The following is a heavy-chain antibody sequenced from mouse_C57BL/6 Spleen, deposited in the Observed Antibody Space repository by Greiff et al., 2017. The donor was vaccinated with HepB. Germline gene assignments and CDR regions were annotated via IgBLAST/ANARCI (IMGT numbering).Heavy chain of an antibody. CDR1: GYTFTSYW. J-gene: IGHJ1*03. CDR2: IDPSDSYT. V-gene: IGHV1-69*01. CDR3: ARLTYYDYDERYFDV. Sequence: QVQLQQPGAELVMPGASVKLSCKASGYTFTSYWMHWVKQRPGQGLEWIGEIDPSDSYTNYNQKFKGKSTLTVDKSSSTAYMQLSSLTSEDSAVYYCARLTYYDYDERYFDVWGTGTTVTVSS. D-gene: IGHD2-4*01.